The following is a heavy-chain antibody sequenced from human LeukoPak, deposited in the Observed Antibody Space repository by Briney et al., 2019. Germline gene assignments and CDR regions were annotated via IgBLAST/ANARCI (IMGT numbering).Heavy chain of an antibody. CDR2: INPNSGGT. CDR3: ARLSIIAAATIG. CDR1: GYTFTGYY. Sequence: ASVKVSCRASGYTFTGYYMHWVRQAPGQGLEWMGRINPNSGGTNYAQKFQDRVTMTRDTSISTTYMELSRLRSGDTAVYYCARLSIIAAATIGWGQGTLVTVSS. J-gene: IGHJ4*02. D-gene: IGHD1-26*01. V-gene: IGHV1-2*06.